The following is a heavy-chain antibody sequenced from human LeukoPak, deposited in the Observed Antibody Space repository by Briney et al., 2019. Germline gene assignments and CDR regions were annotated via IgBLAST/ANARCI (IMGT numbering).Heavy chain of an antibody. D-gene: IGHD1-1*01. V-gene: IGHV3-23*01. J-gene: IGHJ4*02. CDR1: GFIFSSYA. CDR3: AKGIKLWPFDY. CDR2: ISGSGGST. Sequence: GGSLRLSCAASGFIFSSYAMGWVRQAPGRGLEWVSAISGSGGSTYYADSVKGRFTISRDNSKNTLYLQMNSLRAEDTAVYYCAKGIKLWPFDYWGQGTLVTVSS.